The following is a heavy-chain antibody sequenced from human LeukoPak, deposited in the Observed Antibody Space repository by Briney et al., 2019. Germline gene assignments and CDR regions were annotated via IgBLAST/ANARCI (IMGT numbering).Heavy chain of an antibody. CDR2: IYYSGST. CDR1: GGSISSYY. D-gene: IGHD6-19*01. J-gene: IGHJ4*02. Sequence: SETLSLTCTVSGGSISSYYWSWIRQPPGKGLEWIGYIYYSGSTNYNPSLKSRVTISVDTSKNQFSLKLSSVTAADTAVYYCARVVAGNPDYWGQGTLVTVSS. V-gene: IGHV4-59*01. CDR3: ARVVAGNPDY.